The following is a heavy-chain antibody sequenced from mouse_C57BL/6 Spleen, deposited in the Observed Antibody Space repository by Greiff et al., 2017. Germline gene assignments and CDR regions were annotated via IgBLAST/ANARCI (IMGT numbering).Heavy chain of an antibody. CDR2: IWRGGST. Sequence: QVQLQQSGPGLVQPSQSLSITCTVSGFSLTSYGVHWVRQSPGKGLEWLGVIWRGGSTDYNAAFMSRLSITKDNSKSQVFFKMNSLQADDTAIYYCAKNYYGSSYVDWYFDVGGTGTTVTVSS. V-gene: IGHV2-5*01. CDR3: AKNYYGSSYVDWYFDV. D-gene: IGHD1-1*01. CDR1: GFSLTSYG. J-gene: IGHJ1*03.